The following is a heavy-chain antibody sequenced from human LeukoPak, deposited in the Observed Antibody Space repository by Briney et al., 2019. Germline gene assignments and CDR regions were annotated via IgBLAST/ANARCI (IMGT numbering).Heavy chain of an antibody. CDR2: INPSDGST. CDR3: ARDGY. V-gene: IGHV1-46*01. Sequence: GASVKVSCKASGYTFTSYYIHLVRQAPGQGFEWMAIINPSDGSTTNSQKFQGRVTMTRDTSTSTVYMELSGLRSEDTALYYCARDGYWGQGTLVTVSS. CDR1: GYTFTSYY. J-gene: IGHJ4*02.